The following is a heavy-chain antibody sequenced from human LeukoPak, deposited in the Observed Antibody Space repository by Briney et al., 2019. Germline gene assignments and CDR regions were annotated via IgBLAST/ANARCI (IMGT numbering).Heavy chain of an antibody. J-gene: IGHJ4*02. V-gene: IGHV4-61*01. CDR2: IYYSGST. D-gene: IGHD1-14*01. Sequence: SQTLSLTCTVSGGSISSGSYYWSWIRQPPGKGLEWIGYIYYSGSTNYNPSLKSRVTISVDTSKNQFSLKLSSVTAADTAVYYCARDNELVTGFDYWGQGTLVTVSS. CDR3: ARDNELVTGFDY. CDR1: GGSISSGSYY.